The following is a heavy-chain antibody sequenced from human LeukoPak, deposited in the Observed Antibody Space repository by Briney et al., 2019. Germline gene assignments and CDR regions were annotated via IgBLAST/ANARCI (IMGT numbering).Heavy chain of an antibody. CDR2: IISSSSYI. CDR3: ARDLAWGAFDY. Sequence: PGGSLRLSCAASGFTFSSYSMNWVRQAPGKGLEWVSSIISSSSYIYYADSVKGRFTISGDDSKNTLSLQMNSLRVEDTAVYYCARDLAWGAFDYWGQGTLVTVSS. D-gene: IGHD7-27*01. J-gene: IGHJ4*02. CDR1: GFTFSSYS. V-gene: IGHV3-21*04.